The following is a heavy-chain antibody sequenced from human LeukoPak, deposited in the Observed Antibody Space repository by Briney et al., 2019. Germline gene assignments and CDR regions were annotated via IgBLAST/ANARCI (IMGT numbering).Heavy chain of an antibody. J-gene: IGHJ4*02. Sequence: SQTLSLTCTVSGGSISSGDYYWSWIRQPPGKGLEWFGYIYYSGSTYYNPSLKSRVTISVDTSKNQFSLKLSSVTAADTAVYYCAKLEPDRPVVDWDYWGQGTLVTVSS. D-gene: IGHD1-14*01. CDR3: AKLEPDRPVVDWDY. V-gene: IGHV4-31*03. CDR2: IYYSGST. CDR1: GGSISSGDYY.